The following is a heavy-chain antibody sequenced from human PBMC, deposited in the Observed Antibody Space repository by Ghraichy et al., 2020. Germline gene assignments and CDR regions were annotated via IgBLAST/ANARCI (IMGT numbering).Heavy chain of an antibody. CDR1: GFTFSSYW. J-gene: IGHJ6*03. CDR3: ARDQDFYSSSWYIADYYYFYMDV. D-gene: IGHD6-13*01. CDR2: IKQDGSEK. Sequence: GGSLRLSCAASGFTFSSYWMSWVRQAPGKGLEWVANIKQDGSEKYYVDSVKGRFTISRDNAKNSLYLQMNSLRAEDTAVYYCARDQDFYSSSWYIADYYYFYMDVCGKGTTVTVSS. V-gene: IGHV3-7*03.